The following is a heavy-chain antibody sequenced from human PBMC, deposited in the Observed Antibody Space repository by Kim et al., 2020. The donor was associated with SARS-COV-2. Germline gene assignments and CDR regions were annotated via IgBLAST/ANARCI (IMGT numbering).Heavy chain of an antibody. D-gene: IGHD6-13*01. V-gene: IGHV4-34*01. J-gene: IGHJ3*02. CDR1: GGSFSGYY. Sequence: SETLSLTCAVYGGSFSGYYWSWIRQPPGKGLEWIGEINHSGSTNYNPSLKSRVTISVDTSKNQFSLKLSSVTAADTAVYYCARGKTRYSRNEAFDIWGQGTMVTVSS. CDR3: ARGKTRYSRNEAFDI. CDR2: INHSGST.